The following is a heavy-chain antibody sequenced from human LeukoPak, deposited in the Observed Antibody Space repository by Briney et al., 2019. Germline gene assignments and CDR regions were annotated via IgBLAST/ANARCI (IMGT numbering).Heavy chain of an antibody. D-gene: IGHD4-23*01. Sequence: GGSLRLSCAASGFTFSSDAMSWVRQAPGKGLEWVSGISGGAGTPYYADSVKGRFTISRDNSKNTLYLQMNSLRAEDTAVYYCAKYYGGNSWVCDYWGQGTLVTVSS. CDR3: AKYYGGNSWVCDY. CDR1: GFTFSSDA. J-gene: IGHJ4*02. V-gene: IGHV3-23*01. CDR2: ISGGAGTP.